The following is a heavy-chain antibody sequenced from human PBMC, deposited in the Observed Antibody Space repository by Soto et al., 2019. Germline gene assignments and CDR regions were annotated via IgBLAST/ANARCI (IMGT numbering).Heavy chain of an antibody. CDR3: ARHLPNCYDSSGYSAQSTYYYYYGMDV. V-gene: IGHV5-51*01. D-gene: IGHD3-22*01. CDR2: IYPGDSDT. Sequence: PGESLKISCKGSGYSFTSYWIGWVRQMPGKGLEWMGIIYPGDSDTRYSPSFQGQVTISADKSISTAYLQWSSLKASDTAMYYCARHLPNCYDSSGYSAQSTYYYYYGMDVWGQGTTVTVSS. J-gene: IGHJ6*02. CDR1: GYSFTSYW.